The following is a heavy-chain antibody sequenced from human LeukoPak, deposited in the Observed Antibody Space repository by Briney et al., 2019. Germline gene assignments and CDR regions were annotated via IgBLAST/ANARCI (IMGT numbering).Heavy chain of an antibody. CDR1: GFTFSSYA. V-gene: IGHV3-23*01. CDR2: ISGGGGST. CDR3: AKTPGGTVTTFFDY. Sequence: PGGSLRLSCAASGFTFSSYAMSWVRQAPGKGLDWVSAISGGGGSTYYAGTVKGRFTISRDNSKNTLYLQMNRLRAEGTAVYYCAKTPGGTVTTFFDYWGQGTLVTVSS. J-gene: IGHJ4*02. D-gene: IGHD4-17*01.